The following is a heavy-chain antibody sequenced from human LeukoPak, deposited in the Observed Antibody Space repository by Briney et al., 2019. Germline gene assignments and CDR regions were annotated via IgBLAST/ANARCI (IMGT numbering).Heavy chain of an antibody. CDR1: GFPFRNYS. CDR2: ISASGRTT. D-gene: IGHD3-10*01. V-gene: IGHV3-23*01. Sequence: GGSLRLSCTTSGFPFRNYSMNWVRQAPGRGLQWVSAISASGRTTKYADPVKGRFTISRDNSRNTLYLHIDSLRPDDTALYFCAKDDAGFGEDFDSWGQGTLVLVSS. CDR3: AKDDAGFGEDFDS. J-gene: IGHJ4*02.